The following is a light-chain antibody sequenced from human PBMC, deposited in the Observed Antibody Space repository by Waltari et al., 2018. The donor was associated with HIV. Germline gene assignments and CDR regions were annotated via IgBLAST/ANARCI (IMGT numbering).Light chain of an antibody. Sequence: SYELTQPPSVSVSPGQTASIPCSGDKLGDKYACWYQQKPGQSPVLVIYKDGKRPSGIPERFSGFNSGNTATLTISGTQAMDEADYYCQAWDSDTPKVSGGGTKLTVL. CDR1: KLGDKY. CDR2: KDG. J-gene: IGLJ2*01. CDR3: QAWDSDTPKV. V-gene: IGLV3-1*01.